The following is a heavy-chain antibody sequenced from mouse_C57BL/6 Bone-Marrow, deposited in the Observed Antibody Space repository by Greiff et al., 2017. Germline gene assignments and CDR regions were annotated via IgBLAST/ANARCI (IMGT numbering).Heavy chain of an antibody. V-gene: IGHV14-4*01. J-gene: IGHJ4*01. Sequence: EVKLMESGAELVRPGASVKLSCTASGFNFKDDYMHWVKQRPEQGLEWIGWIDPVTGDTEYASKFPGKTTITADTSSNTAYLQLSGLTSEDTAVYYCSTDCCYAMDYWGQGTSVTVSS. CDR2: IDPVTGDT. CDR1: GFNFKDDY. CDR3: STDCCYAMDY.